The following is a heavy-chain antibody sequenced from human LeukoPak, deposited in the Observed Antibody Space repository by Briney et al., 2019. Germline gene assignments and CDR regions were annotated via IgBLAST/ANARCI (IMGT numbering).Heavy chain of an antibody. CDR1: GFTFSSYS. J-gene: IGHJ3*02. Sequence: GGSLRLSCTASGFTFSSYSMNWVRQAPGKGLEWVSSISSSSSYIYYADSVKGRFTISRDNAKNSLYLQMNSLRAEDTAVYYCARDASYSSGSAFDIWGQGTMVTVSS. CDR3: ARDASYSSGSAFDI. V-gene: IGHV3-21*01. CDR2: ISSSSSYI. D-gene: IGHD6-19*01.